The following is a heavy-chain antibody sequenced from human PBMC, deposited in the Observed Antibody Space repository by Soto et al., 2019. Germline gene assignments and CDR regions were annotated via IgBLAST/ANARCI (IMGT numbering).Heavy chain of an antibody. V-gene: IGHV3-23*01. CDR1: GFTFKTYT. CDR3: ARALYSSGWYF. CDR2: IIGSGTDT. Sequence: GGSLRLSCAASGFTFKTYTMNWVRQAPGQGLEWVSAIIGSGTDTYYADSVKGRFTISRDNSKNTLYLLMNSLRAEDTAVYYCARALYSSGWYFWGQGTLVTVSS. D-gene: IGHD6-19*01. J-gene: IGHJ4*02.